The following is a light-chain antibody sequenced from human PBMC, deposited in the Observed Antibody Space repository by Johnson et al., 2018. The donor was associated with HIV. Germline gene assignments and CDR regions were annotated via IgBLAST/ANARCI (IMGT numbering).Light chain of an antibody. CDR2: DNH. V-gene: IGLV1-51*01. CDR3: GTWDSSLTASYV. J-gene: IGLJ1*01. CDR1: SSNIGNNY. Sequence: HSVLTQPPSVSAAPGQKVTISCSGSSSNIGNNYVSWYQQLPGTAPKLLIYDNHKRPSGIPDRFSGSKSGTSATLGITGLQTGDEADYYCGTWDSSLTASYVFGTGTKVTVL.